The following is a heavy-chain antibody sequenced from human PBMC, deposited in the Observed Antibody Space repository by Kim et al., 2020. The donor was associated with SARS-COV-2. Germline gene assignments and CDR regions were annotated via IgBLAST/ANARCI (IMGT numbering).Heavy chain of an antibody. J-gene: IGHJ6*02. CDR2: IIPIFGTA. CDR1: GGTFSSYA. V-gene: IGHV1-69*13. Sequence: SVKVSCKASGGTFSSYAISWVRQAPGQGLEWMGGIIPIFGTANYAQKFQGRVTITADESTSTAYMELSSLRSEDTAVYYCASLTHSSSWSYDYYYGMDVWGQGTTVTVSS. CDR3: ASLTHSSSWSYDYYYGMDV. D-gene: IGHD6-13*01.